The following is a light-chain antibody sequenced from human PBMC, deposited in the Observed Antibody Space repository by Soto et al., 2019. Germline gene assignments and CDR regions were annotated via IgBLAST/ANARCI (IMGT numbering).Light chain of an antibody. V-gene: IGKV3-20*01. CDR3: QQYGTSPPT. Sequence: EIGVTQSPVTLSLSPGPRASLSCRGSQSVSRNYVAWYQQKPGQAPRLLIAGASSRATGIPDRFSGSGSGKDFTLTISRLEPEDVAVFYCQQYGTSPPTFGQGTKVDIK. CDR1: QSVSRNY. J-gene: IGKJ1*01. CDR2: GAS.